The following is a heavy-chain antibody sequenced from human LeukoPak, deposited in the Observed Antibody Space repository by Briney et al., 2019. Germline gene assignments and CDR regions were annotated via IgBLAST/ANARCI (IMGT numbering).Heavy chain of an antibody. V-gene: IGHV1-46*01. D-gene: IGHD3-10*01. Sequence: ASVKVSCKASGYTFTSYYMHWVRQAPGQGLEWMGIINPSGGSTSYAQKFQGRVTMTRDTSTSTVYMELSSLKSEDTAVYYCARNGRPLSYYGSGSRYFDYWGQGTLVTVSS. J-gene: IGHJ4*02. CDR1: GYTFTSYY. CDR2: INPSGGST. CDR3: ARNGRPLSYYGSGSRYFDY.